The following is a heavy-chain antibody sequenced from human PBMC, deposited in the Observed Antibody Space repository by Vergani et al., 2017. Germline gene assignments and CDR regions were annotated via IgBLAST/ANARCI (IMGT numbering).Heavy chain of an antibody. CDR3: AKCDSPVVPAGCAFDI. D-gene: IGHD2-2*01. V-gene: IGHV3-23*04. J-gene: IGHJ3*02. CDR2: ISGSGGST. Sequence: VQLVESGGGVVQPGTSLRLSCAASGFTFSSYAMSWVRQAPGKGLEWVSAISGSGGSTYYADSVKGRFTISRDNSKNTLYLQMNSLRAEDTAVYYCAKCDSPVVPAGCAFDIWGQGTMVTVSS. CDR1: GFTFSSYA.